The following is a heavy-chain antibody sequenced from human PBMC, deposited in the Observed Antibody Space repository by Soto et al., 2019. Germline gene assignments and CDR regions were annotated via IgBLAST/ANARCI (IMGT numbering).Heavy chain of an antibody. CDR2: ISSSGSTI. CDR3: ARGRYSYGPAYYGMDV. J-gene: IGHJ6*02. Sequence: PGGSLRLSCAASGFTFSDYYMSWIRQAPGKGLEWVSYISSSGSTIYYADSVKGRFTISRDNAKNSLYLQMNSLRAEDTAVCYCARGRYSYGPAYYGMDVWGQGTTVTVSS. CDR1: GFTFSDYY. V-gene: IGHV3-11*01. D-gene: IGHD5-18*01.